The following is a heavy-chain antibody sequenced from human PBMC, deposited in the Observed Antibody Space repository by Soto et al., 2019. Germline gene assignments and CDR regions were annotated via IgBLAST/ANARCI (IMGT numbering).Heavy chain of an antibody. J-gene: IGHJ4*02. CDR3: ARGVYDFWNGHPKGLGY. D-gene: IGHD3-3*01. CDR1: GFAIRSYA. V-gene: IGHV3-23*01. Sequence: GGSLRLSCAASGFAIRSYAMSWVRQAPGKGLEWVSAISDSGDRTHYADSVKGRFTISRDDSRNTAYLQMNSLKTEDTAVYYCARGVYDFWNGHPKGLGYWGQGTVVTVSS. CDR2: ISDSGDRT.